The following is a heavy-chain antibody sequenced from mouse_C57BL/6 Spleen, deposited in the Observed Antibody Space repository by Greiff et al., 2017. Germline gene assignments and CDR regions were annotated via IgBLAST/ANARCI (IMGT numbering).Heavy chain of an antibody. J-gene: IGHJ4*01. Sequence: DVKLVESVAELVRPGASVKLSCTASGFNIKNTYMHWVKQRPEQGLEWIGRIDPANGNTKYAPKFQGKATITADTSSTTAYLQLSSLTSEDTAIYYCVGLLPYYAMDYWGQGTSVTVSS. CDR3: VGLLPYYAMDY. CDR1: GFNIKNTY. D-gene: IGHD3-1*01. CDR2: IDPANGNT. V-gene: IGHV14-3*01.